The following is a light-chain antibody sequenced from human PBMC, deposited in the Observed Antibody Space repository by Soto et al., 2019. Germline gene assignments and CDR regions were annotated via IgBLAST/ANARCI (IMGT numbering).Light chain of an antibody. CDR1: QSVNSN. Sequence: ILMTQSPASLSVSPGEGATLSCRASQSVNSNLAWYQQKPGQAPRLLIYGASIRATGIPARFSGSGSGTEFTLTISSLQSEDFAVYYCQQYNNWWTFGQGTKVEIK. V-gene: IGKV3-15*01. CDR3: QQYNNWWT. J-gene: IGKJ1*01. CDR2: GAS.